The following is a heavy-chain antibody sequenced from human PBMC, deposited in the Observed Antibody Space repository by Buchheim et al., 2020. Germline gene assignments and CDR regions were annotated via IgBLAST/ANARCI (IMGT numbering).Heavy chain of an antibody. Sequence: QVQLVESGGGVVQPGRSLRLSCAASGFTFSSYGMHWVRQAPGKGLEWVAVISYDGSNTYYADSVKGRFTISRDTSTNTLYLQMNSLRAEDTAVYYCAKEAGPFDLWSGYYYYYYYGMDVWGQGTT. CDR3: AKEAGPFDLWSGYYYYYYYGMDV. V-gene: IGHV3-30*18. CDR2: ISYDGSNT. CDR1: GFTFSSYG. J-gene: IGHJ6*02. D-gene: IGHD3-3*01.